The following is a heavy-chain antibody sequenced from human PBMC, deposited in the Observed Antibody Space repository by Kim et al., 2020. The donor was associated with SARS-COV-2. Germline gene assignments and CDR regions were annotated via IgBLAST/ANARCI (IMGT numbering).Heavy chain of an antibody. D-gene: IGHD5-12*01. CDR3: AKGATICSALCSVDFAFDI. CDR1: GFTFRTYA. CDR2: IGGSGGNT. V-gene: IGHV3-23*01. J-gene: IGHJ3*02. Sequence: GGSLRLSCAASGFTFRTYAMSWVRQAPGKGLEWVSTIGGSGGNTYYADSVKGRFTISRDTSRNTLYLQMSSLRDEDTAVYYCAKGATICSALCSVDFAFDIWGQGTMVTVSS.